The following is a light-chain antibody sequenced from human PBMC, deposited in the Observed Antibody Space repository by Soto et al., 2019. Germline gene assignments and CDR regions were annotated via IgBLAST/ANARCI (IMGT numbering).Light chain of an antibody. CDR1: QDISRW. V-gene: IGKV1D-12*01. CDR3: QQADSFPLT. CDR2: TAS. J-gene: IGKJ4*01. Sequence: DIQMTQSPSSVSASVGDRITITCRASQDISRWLAWYQQKPGRAPNLLIYTASTLESGVPSRFSGSGSGTDFTLTISNLQPEDFATYYCQQADSFPLTFGGGTKVEIK.